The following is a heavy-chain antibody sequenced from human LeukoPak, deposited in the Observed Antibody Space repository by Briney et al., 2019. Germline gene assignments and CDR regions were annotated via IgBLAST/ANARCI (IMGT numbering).Heavy chain of an antibody. V-gene: IGHV3-7*01. Sequence: GGSLRLSCAASGFTFSSYWMSWVRQAPGRGLEWVANIKQDGSDKYYVDSVKGRFTISRDNAKNSLYLQLNSLRAEDTAVYSCARARAFISYWGQGTLVTVSS. CDR1: GFTFSSYW. J-gene: IGHJ4*02. CDR2: IKQDGSDK. CDR3: ARARAFISY. D-gene: IGHD3-10*01.